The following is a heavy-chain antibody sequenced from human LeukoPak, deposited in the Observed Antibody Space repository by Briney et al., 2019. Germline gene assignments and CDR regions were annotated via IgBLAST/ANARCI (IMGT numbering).Heavy chain of an antibody. CDR1: GGTFSSYA. CDR3: ARDPSNSSGWRAFFDY. V-gene: IGHV1-69*04. D-gene: IGHD6-19*01. Sequence: SVKVSCKASGGTFSSYAISWVRQAPGQGLEWMGRIIPILGIANYAQKFQGRVTMTTDTSTSTAYMEVRSLRSDDTAVYYCARDPSNSSGWRAFFDYWGQGTLVTVSS. J-gene: IGHJ4*02. CDR2: IIPILGIA.